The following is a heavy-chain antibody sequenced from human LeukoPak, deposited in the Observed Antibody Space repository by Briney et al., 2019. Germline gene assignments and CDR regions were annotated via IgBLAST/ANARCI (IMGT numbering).Heavy chain of an antibody. J-gene: IGHJ4*02. CDR3: ARSGPRVFSMIVAPPDY. CDR1: GYSISSGYY. CDR2: IYHSGST. D-gene: IGHD3-22*01. V-gene: IGHV4-38-2*02. Sequence: SETLSLTCTVSGYSISSGYYWGWIRQPPGKGLEWIGSIYHSGSTNYNPSLKSRVTISVDTSKNQFSLKLSSVTAADTAVYYCARSGPRVFSMIVAPPDYWGQGTLVTVSS.